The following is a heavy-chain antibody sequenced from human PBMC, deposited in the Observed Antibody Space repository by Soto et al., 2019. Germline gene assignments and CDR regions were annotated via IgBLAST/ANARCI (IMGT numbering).Heavy chain of an antibody. CDR3: ERDFFPLFGGHIYYYFVMDV. D-gene: IGHD3-16*01. J-gene: IGHJ6*02. Sequence: PSETLSLTCAVNGGSFREYYWSWLRQPPGKGLEWIGEINQSGTTHYNPSLKRRINISIDTSKNQFSLNLTSVTAADTATYYCERDFFPLFGGHIYYYFVMDVWAQGTTVPVSS. CDR2: INQSGTT. CDR1: GGSFREYY. V-gene: IGHV4-34*01.